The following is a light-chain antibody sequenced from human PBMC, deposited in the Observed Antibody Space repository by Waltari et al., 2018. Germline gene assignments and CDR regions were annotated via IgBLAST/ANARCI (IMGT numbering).Light chain of an antibody. J-gene: IGKJ2*02. CDR1: QGISSY. V-gene: IGKV1-9*01. CDR3: QQLNSYLGT. Sequence: DIQLTQSPSFLSASVGDRVTITCRASQGISSYLAWYQQKPGKAPNLLIYAASTLQSGVPSWFSGSGSGTEFTLTISRLQPEDFATYYCQQLNSYLGTFGQGTKLEIK. CDR2: AAS.